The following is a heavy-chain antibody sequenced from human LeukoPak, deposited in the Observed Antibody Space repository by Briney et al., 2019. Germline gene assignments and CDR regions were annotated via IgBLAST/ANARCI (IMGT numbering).Heavy chain of an antibody. CDR3: ARDPGEGAFDI. D-gene: IGHD1-1*01. CDR1: GFTFSSYS. Sequence: PGGSLRLSCAASGFTFSSYSMNWVRQAPGEGLEWVSSISSSSSYIYYADSVKGRFTISRDNAKNSLYLQMNSLRAEDTAVYYCARDPGEGAFDIWGQGTMVTVSS. CDR2: ISSSSSYI. V-gene: IGHV3-21*01. J-gene: IGHJ3*02.